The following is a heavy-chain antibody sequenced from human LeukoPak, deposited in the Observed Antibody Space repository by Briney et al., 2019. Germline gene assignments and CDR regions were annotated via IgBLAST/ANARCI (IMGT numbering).Heavy chain of an antibody. D-gene: IGHD3-10*01. CDR3: ARDGSGSYGPKPIDS. CDR2: IDHSGST. CDR1: SGSFSGYY. J-gene: IGHJ4*02. Sequence: PSETLSLTCAVYSGSFSGYYWIWIRQPPGKALEWIGEIDHSGSTNYNPSLKSRLTISLDTSKNQFSLKLRSVTAADTAVYYCARDGSGSYGPKPIDSWGQGTLVTVSS. V-gene: IGHV4-34*01.